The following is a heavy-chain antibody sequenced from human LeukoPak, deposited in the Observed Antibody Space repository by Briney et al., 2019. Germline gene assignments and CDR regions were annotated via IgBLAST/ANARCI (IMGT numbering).Heavy chain of an antibody. CDR2: ISPYNGNT. CDR1: GYTFTSYG. D-gene: IGHD6-6*01. J-gene: IGHJ6*02. CDR3: ARGSSSSYHYYGMDV. Sequence: ASVKVSCKASGYTFTSYGISWVRQAPGQGLEWVGWISPYNGNTNYAQKVQGRVSMTTDTSTSTAYMELRSLRSDDTAVYYCARGSSSSYHYYGMDVWGQGTTVTVSS. V-gene: IGHV1-18*01.